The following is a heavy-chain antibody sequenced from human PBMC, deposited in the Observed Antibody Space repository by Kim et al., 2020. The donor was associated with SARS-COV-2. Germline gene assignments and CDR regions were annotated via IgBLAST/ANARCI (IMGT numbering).Heavy chain of an antibody. CDR3: ARRGKDIVATSYFDY. J-gene: IGHJ4*02. CDR2: IYYSGST. V-gene: IGHV4-39*01. CDR1: GGSISSSSYY. D-gene: IGHD5-12*01. Sequence: SETLSLTCTVSGGSISSSSYYWGWIRQPPGKGLEWIGSIYYSGSTYYNPSLKSRVTISVDTSKNQFSLKLSSVTSADTAVYYCARRGKDIVATSYFDYWGQGTLVTVSS.